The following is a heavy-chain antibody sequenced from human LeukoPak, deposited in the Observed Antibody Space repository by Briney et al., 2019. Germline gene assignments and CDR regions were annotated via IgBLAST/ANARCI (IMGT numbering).Heavy chain of an antibody. V-gene: IGHV3-7*01. J-gene: IGHJ4*02. CDR2: IKRDGSEK. Sequence: GGSLRLSCAASGFTFSNYWMTWVRQAPGKGLEWVANIKRDGSEKYYVDSVKGRFTISRDNAKNSLYLQMHSLRVEDTAVYFCAKERETYNDYWGQGTLVTVS. CDR1: GFTFSNYW. D-gene: IGHD1-1*01. CDR3: AKERETYNDY.